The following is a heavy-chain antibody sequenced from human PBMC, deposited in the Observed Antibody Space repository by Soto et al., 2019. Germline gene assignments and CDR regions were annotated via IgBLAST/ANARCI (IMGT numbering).Heavy chain of an antibody. CDR2: IPNAENKK. V-gene: IGHV3-30-3*01. CDR3: ARTAGGRVRGALDI. CDR1: GFTFSSYG. J-gene: IGHJ3*02. Sequence: GSLRLSCVASGFTFSSYGMRWVRQAPGKGLEWVAVIPNAENKKYYADSVKGRFTISRDNSQNTLFLQMHSLMSEDTAVYYCARTAGGRVRGALDIWGQGTMVTVSS. D-gene: IGHD6-13*01.